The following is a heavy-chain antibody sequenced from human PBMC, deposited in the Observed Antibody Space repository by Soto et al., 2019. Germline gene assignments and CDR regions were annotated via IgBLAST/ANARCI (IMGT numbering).Heavy chain of an antibody. V-gene: IGHV3-23*01. Sequence: DVQLLESGGGLVQPGGSLRLSCAASGFTFSSYAMSWVRQAPGKGLEWVSAISGSGGSTYYADSVKGRFTISRDNSKNTLYLQMNSLRAEDTAVYYCARARGDYDILTGDYYYYYMDVWGKGTTVTVSS. CDR3: ARARGDYDILTGDYYYYYMDV. CDR2: ISGSGGST. CDR1: GFTFSSYA. D-gene: IGHD3-9*01. J-gene: IGHJ6*03.